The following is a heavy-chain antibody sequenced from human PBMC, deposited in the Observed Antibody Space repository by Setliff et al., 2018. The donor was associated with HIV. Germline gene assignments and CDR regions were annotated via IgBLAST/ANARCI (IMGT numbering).Heavy chain of an antibody. V-gene: IGHV4-38-2*02. Sequence: PSETLSLTCTVSGYSISSGYYWGWIRQPPGKGLEWIGSIYHSGSTYYDPSLKSRVTISVDRSKNHFSLNLSSVTAADTAVYYCAREGGDSGSYLDYYYGMDVWGQGTTVTVSS. CDR2: IYHSGST. CDR3: AREGGDSGSYLDYYYGMDV. D-gene: IGHD3-10*01. CDR1: GYSISSGYY. J-gene: IGHJ6*02.